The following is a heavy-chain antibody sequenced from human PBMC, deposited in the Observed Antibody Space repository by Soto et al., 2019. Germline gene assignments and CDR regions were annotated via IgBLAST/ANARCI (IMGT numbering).Heavy chain of an antibody. V-gene: IGHV3-11*05. CDR3: ARDADILTGSDAFDI. D-gene: IGHD3-9*01. CDR2: ISSSNSYT. CDR1: GFTFSDYY. Sequence: QVQLVESGGGLVKPGGSLRLSCAASGFTFSDYYMSWIRQAPGKGLEWVSYISSSNSYTNYADSVKGRFTISRDNAKNYLYLQMKSLIAEDTAVYYCARDADILTGSDAFDIWGQGTLVTVSS. J-gene: IGHJ3*02.